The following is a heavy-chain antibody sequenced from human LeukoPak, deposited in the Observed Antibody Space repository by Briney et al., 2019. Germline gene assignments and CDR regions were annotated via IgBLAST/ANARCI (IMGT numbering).Heavy chain of an antibody. V-gene: IGHV3-23*01. Sequence: GGGLRLFFVPPLFSFISYSLSWGLHAPGAGLGWGLSISGSGGSRHYADSVQGRFTISRDNSQNTLYLQMNSLRAEDTAVYYCAKESGDSLYYYMDVWGKGTTVTVSS. CDR2: ISGSGGSR. CDR1: LFSFISYS. J-gene: IGHJ6*03. CDR3: AKESGDSLYYYMDV. D-gene: IGHD2-21*02.